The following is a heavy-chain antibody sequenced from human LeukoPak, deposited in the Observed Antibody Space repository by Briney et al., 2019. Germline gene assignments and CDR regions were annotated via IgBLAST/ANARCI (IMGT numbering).Heavy chain of an antibody. CDR3: ARLFRGGYNYTLHYYYYYYMDV. D-gene: IGHD5-24*01. V-gene: IGHV4-4*09. J-gene: IGHJ6*03. Sequence: SETLSLTCTVSGGSISSYYWSCIRQRPGRGLEWIGYIYTSGSTNYNPSLKSRVTISVDTSKNQFSLKLSSVTAADTAVYYCARLFRGGYNYTLHYYYYYYMDVWGKGTTVTVSS. CDR1: GGSISSYY. CDR2: IYTSGST.